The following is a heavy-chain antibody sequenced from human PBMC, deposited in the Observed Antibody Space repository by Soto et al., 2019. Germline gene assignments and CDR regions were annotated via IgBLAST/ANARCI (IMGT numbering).Heavy chain of an antibody. CDR1: GFTFGDYA. CDR2: IRSKAYGGTT. J-gene: IGHJ6*01. V-gene: IGHV3-49*04. D-gene: IGHD3-16*02. Sequence: GGSLRLSCTASGFTFGDYAMSWVRQAPGKGLEWVGFIRSKAYGGTTEYAASVKGRFTISRDDSKSIAYLQMNSLKTEDTAVYYCTREASDYVWASYSLGPKKMVVWGQGTTITV. CDR3: TREASDYVWASYSLGPKKMVV.